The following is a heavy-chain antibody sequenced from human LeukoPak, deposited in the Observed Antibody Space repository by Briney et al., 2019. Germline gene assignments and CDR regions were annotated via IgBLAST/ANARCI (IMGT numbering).Heavy chain of an antibody. CDR3: ASNRGIVGATHIRN. D-gene: IGHD1-26*01. J-gene: IGHJ4*02. CDR1: GFTLSSYW. Sequence: GGSLRLSCAASGFTLSSYWMSWVRQAPGKGLEWLAYIDQDGRDISYLDSVKGRFTIARDNAKNSLILQMNSLRTEDTAVYYCASNRGIVGATHIRNWGQGTLVTVSS. CDR2: IDQDGRDI. V-gene: IGHV3-7*01.